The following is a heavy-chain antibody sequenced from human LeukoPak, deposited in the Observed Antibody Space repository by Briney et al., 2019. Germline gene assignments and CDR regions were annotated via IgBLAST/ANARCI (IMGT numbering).Heavy chain of an antibody. J-gene: IGHJ6*03. D-gene: IGHD1-26*01. Sequence: GGSLRLSCAASGFTFSSFEMNWVRQAPGKGLEWASYISSSSTIYYADSVKGRFTISRDNAKNSLYLQMNSLRAEDTAVYYCARDMGGYYYYYYYMDVWGKGTTVTVSS. V-gene: IGHV3-48*03. CDR2: ISSSSTI. CDR1: GFTFSSFE. CDR3: ARDMGGYYYYYYYMDV.